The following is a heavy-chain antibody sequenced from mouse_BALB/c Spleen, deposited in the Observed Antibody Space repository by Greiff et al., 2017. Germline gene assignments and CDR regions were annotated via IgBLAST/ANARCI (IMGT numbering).Heavy chain of an antibody. J-gene: IGHJ3*01. D-gene: IGHD1-1*01. V-gene: IGHV2-9*02. CDR3: ARDDYGSSSWFAY. CDR1: GFSLTSYG. Sequence: VQGVESGPGLVAPSQSLSITCTVSGFSLTSYGVHWVRQPPGKGLEWLAVIWAGGSTNYNSALMSRLSISKDNSKSQVFLKMNSLQTDDTAMYYCARDDYGSSSWFAYWGQGTLVTVSA. CDR2: IWAGGST.